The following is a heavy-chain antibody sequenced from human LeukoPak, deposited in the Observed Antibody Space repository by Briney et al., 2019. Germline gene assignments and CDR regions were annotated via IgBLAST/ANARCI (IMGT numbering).Heavy chain of an antibody. CDR3: AREGFRKVRGVTTNRFDP. V-gene: IGHV4-34*01. D-gene: IGHD3-10*01. Sequence: SETLSLTCAVYGGSFSGYYWSWIRQPPGKGLEWIGEINHSGSTNYNPSLKSRVTISVDTSKNQFSLKLSSVTAADTAVYYCAREGFRKVRGVTTNRFDPWGQGTLVTVSS. J-gene: IGHJ5*02. CDR2: INHSGST. CDR1: GGSFSGYY.